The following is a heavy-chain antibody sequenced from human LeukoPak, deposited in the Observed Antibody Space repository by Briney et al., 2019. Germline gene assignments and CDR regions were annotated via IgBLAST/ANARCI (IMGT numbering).Heavy chain of an antibody. V-gene: IGHV3-21*04. D-gene: IGHD3-16*01. CDR1: GFTFSSYS. CDR3: ARDGFGTGSN. J-gene: IGHJ4*02. CDR2: IRFTGSYI. Sequence: GGSLRLSCAASGFTFSSYSMNWVRQAPGRGLEWVSSIRFTGSYIYYADSVKGRFTISRDDAKNSLYLQMNTLRADDTAVYYCARDGFGTGSNWGQGTLVTVSS.